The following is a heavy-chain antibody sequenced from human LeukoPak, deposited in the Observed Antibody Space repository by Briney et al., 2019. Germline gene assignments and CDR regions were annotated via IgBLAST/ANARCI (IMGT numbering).Heavy chain of an antibody. D-gene: IGHD3-10*01. CDR3: ARDLSVYYYGSGSYYNGGNWFDP. J-gene: IGHJ5*02. V-gene: IGHV1-18*01. Sequence: GASVKVSCKASGYTFTSYGISWVRQAPGQGLEWMGWISAYNGNTNYAQKLQGRVTMTTDTSTSTAYMELGSLRSDDTAVYYCARDLSVYYYGSGSYYNGGNWFDPWGQGTLVTVSS. CDR2: ISAYNGNT. CDR1: GYTFTSYG.